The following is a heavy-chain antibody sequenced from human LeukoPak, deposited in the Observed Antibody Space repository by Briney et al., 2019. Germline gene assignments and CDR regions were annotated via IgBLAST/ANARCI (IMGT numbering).Heavy chain of an antibody. D-gene: IGHD6-25*01. CDR2: IYPGDSDT. Sequence: GESLKISCKGSGYSFSTYWIGWVRQVPGKGLEWMGIIYPGDSDTRYSPSFQGQVTISADKSISTAYLQWNSLKASDTAMYYCARRRLPNYMDVWGKGTTVTISS. V-gene: IGHV5-51*01. CDR3: ARRRLPNYMDV. J-gene: IGHJ6*03. CDR1: GYSFSTYW.